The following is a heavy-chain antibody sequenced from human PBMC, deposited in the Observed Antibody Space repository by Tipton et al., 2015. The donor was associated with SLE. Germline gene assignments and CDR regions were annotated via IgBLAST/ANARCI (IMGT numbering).Heavy chain of an antibody. Sequence: TLSLTCTVSGDSISSGSHYWSWIRQPAGKGLEWLGHIHTSGSTYYNPSLTSRVTMSLDTSKNQFSLKLISVTAADTAVYYCAREFLNPVTTVHYYFDLWGRGTLVTVSS. CDR3: AREFLNPVTTVHYYFDL. CDR1: GDSISSGSHY. J-gene: IGHJ2*01. V-gene: IGHV4-61*09. D-gene: IGHD4-11*01. CDR2: IHTSGST.